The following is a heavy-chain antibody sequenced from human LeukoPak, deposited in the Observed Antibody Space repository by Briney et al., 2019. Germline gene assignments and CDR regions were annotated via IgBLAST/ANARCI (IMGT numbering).Heavy chain of an antibody. D-gene: IGHD3-10*01. V-gene: IGHV5-51*01. CDR3: ARSGGYYGSGSSPFDY. Sequence: GESLKISCKGSGYSFTSYWIGWVRPMPGKVLEWMGIIYPGDSDTRYNPSFQGQVTISADKSISTAYLQWSSLKASDTAMYYCARSGGYYGSGSSPFDYWGQGTLVSVSS. CDR1: GYSFTSYW. CDR2: IYPGDSDT. J-gene: IGHJ4*02.